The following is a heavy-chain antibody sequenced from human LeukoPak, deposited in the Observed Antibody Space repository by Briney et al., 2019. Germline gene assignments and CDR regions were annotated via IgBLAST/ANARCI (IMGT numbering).Heavy chain of an antibody. V-gene: IGHV3-13*01. CDR2: IGTLGDT. D-gene: IGHD3-3*01. CDR3: ARGGDFWSGYSRGYYMDV. Sequence: GGSLRLSCAASGFTFSSYDMHWVRQVTGKGLEWVSAIGTLGDTYYLGSVKGRFTISRDNSKNTLYLQMNSLRAEDTAVYYCARGGDFWSGYSRGYYMDVWGKGTTVTVSS. CDR1: GFTFSSYD. J-gene: IGHJ6*03.